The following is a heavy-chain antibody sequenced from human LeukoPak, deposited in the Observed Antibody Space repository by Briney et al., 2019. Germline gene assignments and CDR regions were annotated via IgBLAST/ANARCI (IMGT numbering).Heavy chain of an antibody. D-gene: IGHD3-22*01. CDR3: ARSPYYYDSSGYYYRTGYYYYYMDV. J-gene: IGHJ6*03. CDR1: GGSISSGGYC. V-gene: IGHV4-31*03. Sequence: SQTLSLTCTVSGGSISSGGYCWSWIRQHPGKGLEWIGYIYYSGSTYYNPSLKSRVTISVDTSKNQFSLKLSSVTAADTAVYYCARSPYYYDSSGYYYRTGYYYYYMDVWGKGTTVTVSS. CDR2: IYYSGST.